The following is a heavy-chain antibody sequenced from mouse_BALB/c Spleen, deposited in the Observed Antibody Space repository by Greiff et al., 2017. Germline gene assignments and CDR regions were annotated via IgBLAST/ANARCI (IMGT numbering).Heavy chain of an antibody. CDR3: ARLYGNYGSN. V-gene: IGHV5-12-1*01. CDR1: GFAFSSYD. CDR2: ISSGGGST. D-gene: IGHD2-10*02. Sequence: EVKLVESGGGLVKPGGSLKLSCAASGFAFSSYDMSWVRQTPEKRLEWVAYISSGGGSTYYPDTVKGRFTISRDNAKNTLYLQMSSLKSEDTAMYYCARLYGNYGSNWGQGTLVTVSA. J-gene: IGHJ3*01.